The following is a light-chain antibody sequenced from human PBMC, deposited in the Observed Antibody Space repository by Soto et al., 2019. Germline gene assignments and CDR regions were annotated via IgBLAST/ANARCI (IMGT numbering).Light chain of an antibody. Sequence: EIVLTQSPATLSLSPGERDTLSCRASQSVSSYLAWYQQKPGQAPRLRIYDASSRATGIPDRFRGSGSGTDFTLTISRLEPEDFAVYYCQQHGSSPITFGQGTRLEI. CDR1: QSVSSY. CDR3: QQHGSSPIT. V-gene: IGKV3-20*01. CDR2: DAS. J-gene: IGKJ5*01.